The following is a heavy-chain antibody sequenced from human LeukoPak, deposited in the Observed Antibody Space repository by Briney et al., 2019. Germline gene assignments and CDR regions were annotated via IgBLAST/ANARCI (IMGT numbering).Heavy chain of an antibody. V-gene: IGHV4-34*01. CDR3: ARGFCRGESCYSGEYFQH. D-gene: IGHD2-15*01. CDR2: ITHNGST. CDR1: GESLNDYY. Sequence: SETLSLTCGVHGESLNDYYWSWIRQSPGKGLEWVGEITHNGSTTFNPSLESRLTISVDTSKNQFSLKLTSVTAADASVYFCARGFCRGESCYSGEYFQHCGQGTLVTVSS. J-gene: IGHJ1*01.